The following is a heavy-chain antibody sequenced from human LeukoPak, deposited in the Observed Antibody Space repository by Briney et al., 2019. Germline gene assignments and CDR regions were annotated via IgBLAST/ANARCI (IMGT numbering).Heavy chain of an antibody. CDR1: GGSISRGTYY. J-gene: IGHJ1*01. CDR3: ARIVRRTGFQH. Sequence: LSLTCTVSGGSISRGTYYWGWIRQPPGKGLEWVSYISSSGSTIYYADSVKGRFTISRDNAKNSLYLQMNSLRAEDTAVYYCARIVRRTGFQHWGQGTLVTVSS. V-gene: IGHV3-11*04. CDR2: ISSSGSTI. D-gene: IGHD3-22*01.